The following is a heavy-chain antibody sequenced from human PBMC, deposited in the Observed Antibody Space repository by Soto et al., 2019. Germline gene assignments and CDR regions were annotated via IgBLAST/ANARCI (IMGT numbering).Heavy chain of an antibody. V-gene: IGHV1-18*01. D-gene: IGHD6-19*01. CDR1: GYTFTSYG. J-gene: IGHJ6*02. Sequence: QVQLVQSGAEVKKSGASVKVSCKASGYTFTSYGISWVRQAPGQGLEWMGWISAYKGNTNYAQKLQGRVTMTTDTXTSTAYIERRSLRPDDTAVYYCARPDQWLVPYGMDVWVQGTTVTVSS. CDR2: ISAYKGNT. CDR3: ARPDQWLVPYGMDV.